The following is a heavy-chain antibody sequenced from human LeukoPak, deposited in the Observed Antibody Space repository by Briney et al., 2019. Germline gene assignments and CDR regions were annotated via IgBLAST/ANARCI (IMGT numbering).Heavy chain of an antibody. CDR2: IIPNSGGT. D-gene: IGHD6-19*01. Sequence: GASVKVSCKASGYTFTNYYIHWVRQAPGQGLEWVGWIIPNSGGTNYAQKFQGRVTMTRDTSISTAYMELSRLRSDDTAVYYCARDILSSGWYAYWGQGTLVTVSS. V-gene: IGHV1-2*02. CDR3: ARDILSSGWYAY. CDR1: GYTFTNYY. J-gene: IGHJ4*02.